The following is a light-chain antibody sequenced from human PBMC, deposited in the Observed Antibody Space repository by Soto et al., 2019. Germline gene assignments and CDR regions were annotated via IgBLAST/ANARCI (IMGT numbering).Light chain of an antibody. V-gene: IGKV1-39*01. J-gene: IGKJ2*01. CDR1: QSISSY. CDR2: AAS. Sequence: DIQMTQSPSSLSASVGDRVTITCRASQSISSYLNWYQQKPGKAPKLLIYAASSLQSGVPSRFSGSGSGTDFTLTISSLQPEEFATYYCQQSYSTPYPFGQGTKVDIK. CDR3: QQSYSTPYP.